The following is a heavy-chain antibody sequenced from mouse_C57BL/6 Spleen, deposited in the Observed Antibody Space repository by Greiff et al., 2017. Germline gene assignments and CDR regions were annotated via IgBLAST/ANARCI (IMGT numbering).Heavy chain of an antibody. J-gene: IGHJ3*01. CDR1: GYTFTSYW. CDR2: IDPSDSYT. CDR3: ASDGDYRFAY. D-gene: IGHD2-13*01. Sequence: QVQLQQPGAELVRPGTSVKLSCKASGYTFTSYWMHWVKQRPGQGLEWIGVIDPSDSYTNYNQKFKGKATLTVDTSSSTAYMQLSSLTSEDSAVYYCASDGDYRFAYWGQGTLVTVSA. V-gene: IGHV1-59*01.